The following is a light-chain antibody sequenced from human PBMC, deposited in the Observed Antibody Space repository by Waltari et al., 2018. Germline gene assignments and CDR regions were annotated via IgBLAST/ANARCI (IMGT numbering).Light chain of an antibody. Sequence: QSALTQPASVSGSPGESITISCTGTSSDVGGYNYVSWYQQYPGKAPKLITYDVSNRPSGVSNRFSGSKSGNTASLTISGLQAEDEADYYCSSYTSSTTVVFGGGTKLTVL. CDR1: SSDVGGYNY. CDR3: SSYTSSTTVV. CDR2: DVS. J-gene: IGLJ2*01. V-gene: IGLV2-14*03.